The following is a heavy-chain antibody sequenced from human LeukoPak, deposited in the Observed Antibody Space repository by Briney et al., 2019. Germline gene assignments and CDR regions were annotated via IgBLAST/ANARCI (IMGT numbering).Heavy chain of an antibody. J-gene: IGHJ4*02. V-gene: IGHV3-30*02. CDR2: IRYDGSNK. CDR1: GFTFSSYG. Sequence: GGSLRLSCAASGFTFSSYGMHWVRQAPGKGLEWVAFIRYDGSNKYYADSVKGRITISRDNSKNTLYLQMNSLKAEDTAVYYCAKDKGYGDYYFDYWGQGTLVTVSS. D-gene: IGHD4-17*01. CDR3: AKDKGYGDYYFDY.